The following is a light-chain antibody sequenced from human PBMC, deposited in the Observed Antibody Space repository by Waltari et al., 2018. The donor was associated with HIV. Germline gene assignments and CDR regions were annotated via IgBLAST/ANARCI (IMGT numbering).Light chain of an antibody. CDR1: QSVSSSY. V-gene: IGKV3-20*01. CDR3: QQYAGSPPLT. CDR2: GAS. Sequence: EIVLTQSPGTLSLSPGERVTLSCRASQSVSSSYLAWYQQKPGQAPRLLIYGASSRATGIPDRFSGSGSGTDFTLTISRLEPEDFAVYYCQQYAGSPPLTFGGGTKVESK. J-gene: IGKJ4*01.